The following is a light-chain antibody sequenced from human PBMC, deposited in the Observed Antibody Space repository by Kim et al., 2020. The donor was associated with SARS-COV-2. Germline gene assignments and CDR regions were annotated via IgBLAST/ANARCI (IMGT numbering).Light chain of an antibody. V-gene: IGKV3-15*01. CDR2: GAS. CDR1: QSVSSN. J-gene: IGKJ2*01. Sequence: EIVMTQSPATLSVSPGERVTLFCRASQSVSSNLAWYQQIPGQSPRLLIYGASTRATGIPARFSGTGSETEFTLFISSLQSEDSAVYYCQEYNTWPRYTFGQGTKLEI. CDR3: QEYNTWPRYT.